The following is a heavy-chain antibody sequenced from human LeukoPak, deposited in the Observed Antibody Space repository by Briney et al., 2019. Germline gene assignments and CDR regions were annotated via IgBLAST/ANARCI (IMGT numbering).Heavy chain of an antibody. J-gene: IGHJ4*02. CDR2: IRSKAYGGTT. D-gene: IGHD6-13*01. Sequence: AGGSLRLSCTASGFTFGDYAMSWVRQAPGKGLEWVGFIRSKAYGGTTEYAASVKGRFTISRDDSKSIAYLQMNSLKTEDTAVYYCTRDLGWLSSSWVFDYWGQGTPVTVSS. CDR3: TRDLGWLSSSWVFDY. CDR1: GFTFGDYA. V-gene: IGHV3-49*04.